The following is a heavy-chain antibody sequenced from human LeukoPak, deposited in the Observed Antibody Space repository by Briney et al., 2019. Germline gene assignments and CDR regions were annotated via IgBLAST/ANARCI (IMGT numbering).Heavy chain of an antibody. V-gene: IGHV3-33*01. D-gene: IGHD3-22*01. J-gene: IGHJ3*02. CDR1: GFTFSSYG. CDR3: ARPYYDSSGYYYWGNALDI. Sequence: PGRSLRLSCAASGFTFSSYGMHWVRQAPGKGLEWVAVIRYDGSNKYYADSVKGRFTISRDNSKNTLYLQMNSLRAEDTAVYYCARPYYDSSGYYYWGNALDIWGQGTMVTVSS. CDR2: IRYDGSNK.